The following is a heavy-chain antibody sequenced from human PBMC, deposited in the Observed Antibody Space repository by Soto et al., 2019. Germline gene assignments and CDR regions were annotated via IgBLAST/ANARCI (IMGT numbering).Heavy chain of an antibody. D-gene: IGHD3-22*01. V-gene: IGHV1-69*13. Sequence: SVKVSCKASGGTFSSYAISWVRQAPGQGLEWMGGIIPIFGTANYAQKFQGRVTITADESTSTAYMELSSLRSEDTAVYYCARRTVITGLNDYWGQGTLVTVSS. CDR2: IIPIFGTA. J-gene: IGHJ4*02. CDR3: ARRTVITGLNDY. CDR1: GGTFSSYA.